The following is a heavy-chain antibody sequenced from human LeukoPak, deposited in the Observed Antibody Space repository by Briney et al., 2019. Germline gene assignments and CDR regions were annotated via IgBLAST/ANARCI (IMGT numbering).Heavy chain of an antibody. V-gene: IGHV3-7*01. J-gene: IGHJ4*02. CDR3: ARLKLLWSNYFDY. Sequence: PGGSLRLSCAASGFTFSSYWMSWVRQAPGKGLEWVANIKKDGSEKYYVDSVKGRFTISRDNAKTSLYLQMNSLRAEDTAVYYCARLKLLWSNYFDYWGQGTLVTVSS. D-gene: IGHD2-2*01. CDR2: IKKDGSEK. CDR1: GFTFSSYW.